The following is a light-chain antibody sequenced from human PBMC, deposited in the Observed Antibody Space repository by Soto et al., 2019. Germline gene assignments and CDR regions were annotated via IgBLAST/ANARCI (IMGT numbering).Light chain of an antibody. J-gene: IGKJ1*01. CDR2: KAS. Sequence: DIEMTQSPSTLSGSVGDRVTITCRASQTISSWLAWYQQKPGKAPKLLIYKASTLKSGVQSRFSGSGSGTEFTLTISSLQPEDFATYYCQQYNSYRAFGQGTKVDIK. CDR1: QTISSW. CDR3: QQYNSYRA. V-gene: IGKV1-5*03.